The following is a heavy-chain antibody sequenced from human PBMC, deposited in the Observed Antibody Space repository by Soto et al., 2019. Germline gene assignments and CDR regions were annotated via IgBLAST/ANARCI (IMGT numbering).Heavy chain of an antibody. CDR2: INAGNGNT. J-gene: IGHJ4*02. V-gene: IGHV1-3*01. D-gene: IGHD3-3*01. CDR1: A. CDR3: ARGDTAYYDFWSGYYWGFDY. Sequence: AMHWVRQAPGQRLEWMGWINAGNGNTKYSQKFQGRVTITRDTSASTAYMELSSLRSEDTAVYYCARGDTAYYDFWSGYYWGFDYWGQGTLVTVSS.